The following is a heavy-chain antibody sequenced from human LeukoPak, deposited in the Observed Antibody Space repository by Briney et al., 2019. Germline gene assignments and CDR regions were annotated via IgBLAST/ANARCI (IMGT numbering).Heavy chain of an antibody. J-gene: IGHJ3*02. CDR3: ARVEGMEWFGELLSAFDI. CDR1: GFTFDDYG. D-gene: IGHD3-10*01. Sequence: GGSLRLSCAASGFTFDDYGLSWVRQAPGKGLEWVSGINWNGGSTGYADSVKGRLTISRDNAKNSLYLQMNSLRAEDTALYYCARVEGMEWFGELLSAFDIWGQGTMVTVSS. CDR2: INWNGGST. V-gene: IGHV3-20*04.